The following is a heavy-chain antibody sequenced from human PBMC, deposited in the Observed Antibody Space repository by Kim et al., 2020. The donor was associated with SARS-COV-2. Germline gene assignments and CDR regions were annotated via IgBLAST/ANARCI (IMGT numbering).Heavy chain of an antibody. CDR1: GFTFSSYA. Sequence: GGSLRLFCAASGFTFSSYAMSWVRQAPGKGLEWVSGISDSGGTTYSADSVRGRFTISRENSKNTLHLQMNSLRADDTAVYYCAKGFRFGELFPTPPADYWGQGTLVTVSS. CDR2: ISDSGGTT. V-gene: IGHV3-23*01. CDR3: AKGFRFGELFPTPPADY. J-gene: IGHJ4*02. D-gene: IGHD3-10*01.